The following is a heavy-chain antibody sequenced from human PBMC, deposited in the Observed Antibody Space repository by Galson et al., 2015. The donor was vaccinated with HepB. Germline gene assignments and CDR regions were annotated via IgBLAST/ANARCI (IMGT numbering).Heavy chain of an antibody. CDR1: GFTFGSYN. J-gene: IGHJ4*02. CDR2: ISGSGSYI. D-gene: IGHD7-27*01. Sequence: SLRLSCAASGFTFGSYNMYWVRQAPGRGLEWVSSISGSGSYIFYVDSVRGRFTISRDNAKNSLYLQMNSLRAEDTAVYYCARDPPLGTPFDYWGQGTLVTVSS. CDR3: ARDPPLGTPFDY. V-gene: IGHV3-21*01.